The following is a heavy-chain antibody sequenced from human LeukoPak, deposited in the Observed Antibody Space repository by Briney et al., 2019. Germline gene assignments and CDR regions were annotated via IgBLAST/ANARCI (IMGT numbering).Heavy chain of an antibody. D-gene: IGHD3-9*01. Sequence: ASVKVSCKTSGYSFTSHPMNWVRQVPGQGPEWMGWIDTNTGNPTYAQGFSGRFVFSLDTSVSTAYLLIISLEAEDSAVYYCARGTTGYFGTDYWGQGTLVTVSS. CDR2: IDTNTGNP. J-gene: IGHJ4*02. CDR1: GYSFTSHP. CDR3: ARGTTGYFGTDY. V-gene: IGHV7-4-1*02.